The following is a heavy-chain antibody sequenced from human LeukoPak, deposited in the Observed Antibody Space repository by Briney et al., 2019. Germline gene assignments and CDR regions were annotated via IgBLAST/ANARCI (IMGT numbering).Heavy chain of an antibody. V-gene: IGHV4-59*01. J-gene: IGHJ3*02. D-gene: IGHD1-14*01. CDR1: SGSINNYY. Sequence: SETLSVTCTVSSGSINNYYWSWIRQPPGKGLEWIGYILSSGSTNYNPSVKSRVTISVDMSRNQFSLKLSSVTAADTAVYYCARTNQISETAFDIWGQGTMVIVSS. CDR2: ILSSGST. CDR3: ARTNQISETAFDI.